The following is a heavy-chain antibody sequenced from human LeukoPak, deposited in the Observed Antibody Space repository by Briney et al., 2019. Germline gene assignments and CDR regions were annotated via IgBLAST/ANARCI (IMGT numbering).Heavy chain of an antibody. Sequence: PSETLSLTCAVYGGSFSGYYWSWIRQPPGKGLEWIGEITHSGRTNYNPSLKSRVTILVDTSKNQFSLKLSSVTAADTAVYYCARLGWYYDFWSGYYTGDRYWFDPWGQGTLVTVSS. V-gene: IGHV4-34*01. CDR2: ITHSGRT. CDR1: GGSFSGYY. J-gene: IGHJ5*02. CDR3: ARLGWYYDFWSGYYTGDRYWFDP. D-gene: IGHD3-3*01.